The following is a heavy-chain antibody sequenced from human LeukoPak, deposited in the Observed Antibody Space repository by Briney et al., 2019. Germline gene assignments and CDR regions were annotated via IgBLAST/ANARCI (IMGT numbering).Heavy chain of an antibody. J-gene: IGHJ6*03. Sequence: SETLSLTCTVSGDSISSSSYYWGWIRQPPGKGLEWIGNIYYSETTYYNPSLKSRVTISVDTSKNQFSLKLTSVTAADTAVYYCARALGYCSGGSCYDNYYYMDVWGKGTTVTVSS. CDR3: ARALGYCSGGSCYDNYYYMDV. CDR2: IYYSETT. V-gene: IGHV4-39*01. CDR1: GDSISSSSYY. D-gene: IGHD2-15*01.